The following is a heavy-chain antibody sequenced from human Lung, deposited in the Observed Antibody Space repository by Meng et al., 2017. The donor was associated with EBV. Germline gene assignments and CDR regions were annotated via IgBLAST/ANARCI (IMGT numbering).Heavy chain of an antibody. CDR2: IYYSGST. CDR3: ARHYAQDYSNYVVWFDP. V-gene: IGHV4-39*01. J-gene: IGHJ5*02. CDR1: GGSISSSGHY. Sequence: DSGPGLVKPSWTLSLTWTVSGGSISSSGHYWGWIRQPPGKGLEWIGSIYYSGSTYYTPSLKSRVTISVDTSKNQFSLKLSSVTAADTAVYYCARHYAQDYSNYVVWFDPWGQGTLVTVSS. D-gene: IGHD4-11*01.